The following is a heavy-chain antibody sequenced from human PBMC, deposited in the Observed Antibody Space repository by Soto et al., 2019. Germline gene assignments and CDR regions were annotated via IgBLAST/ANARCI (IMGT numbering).Heavy chain of an antibody. Sequence: QVQLQESGPGLVKPSETLSLTCTVSGGTISRYYWSWIRQPPGKGLEWIGYMYNTGSTGYNPSFRRRVTLSEDTSKNQFSLKLSSVTAADTAVYYCARDLWGYCGTDCYPLDTWGKGTTVTVSS. CDR1: GGTISRYY. J-gene: IGHJ6*04. D-gene: IGHD2-21*02. CDR2: MYNTGST. V-gene: IGHV4-59*01. CDR3: ARDLWGYCGTDCYPLDT.